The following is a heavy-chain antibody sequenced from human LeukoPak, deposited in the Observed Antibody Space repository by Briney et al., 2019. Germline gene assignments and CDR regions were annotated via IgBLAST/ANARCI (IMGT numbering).Heavy chain of an antibody. V-gene: IGHV4-39*01. Sequence: SESLSLTCTVYGGSISSSNCYCGRIRQPSGKGLQWFGSIFYTGSTYYNPSLKSRVTISVDTSKNQFSLKLSSVTAADTAVYYCARLRTTGYCSSATCPAGAFDMWGQGRLVTVSS. CDR1: GGSISSSNCY. CDR3: ARLRTTGYCSSATCPAGAFDM. J-gene: IGHJ3*02. CDR2: IFYTGST. D-gene: IGHD2-2*01.